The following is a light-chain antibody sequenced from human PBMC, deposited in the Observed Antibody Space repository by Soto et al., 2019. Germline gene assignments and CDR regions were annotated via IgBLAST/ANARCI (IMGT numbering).Light chain of an antibody. Sequence: EIVLTQSPGTLSLSPGERATLSCRASQSVTNNYLAWYRHKPGQAPRCLIYGAAIRSPGIPDRFSGSGSGTNLTLTISRLEPEDFAVYYGQQYGSSLTFGQGTKREIK. CDR1: QSVTNNY. CDR2: GAA. CDR3: QQYGSSLT. J-gene: IGKJ2*01. V-gene: IGKV3-20*01.